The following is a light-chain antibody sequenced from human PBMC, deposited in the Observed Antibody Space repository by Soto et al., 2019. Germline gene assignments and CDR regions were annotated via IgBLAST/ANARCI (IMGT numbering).Light chain of an antibody. CDR3: SSYTSSSTPYVV. V-gene: IGLV2-14*01. CDR1: SSDVGGYNY. Sequence: QSALTQPASVSGSPGQSITISCTGTSSDVGGYNYVSWYQQHPGKAPKLVIYEVSNRPSGVSNRFSDSKSGNTASLTISGLQAEDEADYYCSSYTSSSTPYVVFGGGTKLTVL. J-gene: IGLJ2*01. CDR2: EVS.